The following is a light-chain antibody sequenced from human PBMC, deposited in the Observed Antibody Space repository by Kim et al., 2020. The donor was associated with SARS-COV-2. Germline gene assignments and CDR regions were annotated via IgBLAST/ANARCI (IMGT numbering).Light chain of an antibody. CDR1: KLGNKY. V-gene: IGLV3-1*01. J-gene: IGLJ2*01. CDR2: QDN. Sequence: VSVSHGQTASITCSGDKLGNKYAFWYQQKPGQSPVLVIYQDNKRPSGIPERFSGSNSGNTATLTISGTQAMDEADYYCQAWDSTVVFGGGTQLTVL. CDR3: QAWDSTVV.